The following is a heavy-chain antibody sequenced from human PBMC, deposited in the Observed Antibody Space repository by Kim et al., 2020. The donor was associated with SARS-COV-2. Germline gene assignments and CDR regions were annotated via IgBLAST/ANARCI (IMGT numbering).Heavy chain of an antibody. J-gene: IGHJ6*02. Sequence: GGSLRLSCAASGFTVSSNYMSWVRQAPGKGLEWVSVIYSGGSTYYADSVKGRFTISRDNSKNTLYLQMNSLRAEDTAVYYCARDYYGSGSPNYYYGMDVWGQGTTVTVSS. CDR1: GFTVSSNY. V-gene: IGHV3-66*02. CDR2: IYSGGST. D-gene: IGHD3-10*01. CDR3: ARDYYGSGSPNYYYGMDV.